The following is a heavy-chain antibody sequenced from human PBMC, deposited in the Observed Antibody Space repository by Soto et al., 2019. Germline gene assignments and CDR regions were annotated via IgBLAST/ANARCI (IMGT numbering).Heavy chain of an antibody. V-gene: IGHV5-10-1*01. Sequence: PGESLKISCKGSGYRFTSYWINWVRQMPGKGLEWMGRIDPSDSYTNYSPSFQGHVTISADKSISTAYLQWSSLKASDTAMYYCARLFYYDSSGYSPENYYYGMDVWGQGTTVTVSS. CDR3: ARLFYYDSSGYSPENYYYGMDV. CDR2: IDPSDSYT. D-gene: IGHD3-22*01. CDR1: GYRFTSYW. J-gene: IGHJ6*02.